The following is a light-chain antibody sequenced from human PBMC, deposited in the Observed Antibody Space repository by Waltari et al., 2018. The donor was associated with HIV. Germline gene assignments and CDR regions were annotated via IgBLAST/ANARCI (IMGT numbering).Light chain of an antibody. CDR3: QQSFSLPFS. CDR1: QTINGY. CDR2: AAS. Sequence: DIQMTQSPSSLSPSIADRVIIPCRASQTINGYLNWYQVQPGKAPKLLIYAASNLQSGIPSRFSGSGSGTDFTLTISSLQPEDFATYYCQQSFSLPFSFGPGTKLEIK. J-gene: IGKJ2*03. V-gene: IGKV1-39*01.